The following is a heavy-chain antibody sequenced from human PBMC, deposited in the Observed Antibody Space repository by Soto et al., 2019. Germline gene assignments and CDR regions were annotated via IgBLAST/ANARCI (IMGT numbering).Heavy chain of an antibody. V-gene: IGHV4-38-2*02. Sequence: SETLSLTCAVSGYSISSGYYWGWIRQPPGKGLEWIGSIYHSGSTYYNPSLKSRVTISVDTSKNQFSLKLSSVTAADTAVYYCARDPGLAYCGGDCYAYYYYGMHVCGQGTTVTVSS. D-gene: IGHD2-21*02. J-gene: IGHJ6*02. CDR1: GYSISSGYY. CDR2: IYHSGST. CDR3: ARDPGLAYCGGDCYAYYYYGMHV.